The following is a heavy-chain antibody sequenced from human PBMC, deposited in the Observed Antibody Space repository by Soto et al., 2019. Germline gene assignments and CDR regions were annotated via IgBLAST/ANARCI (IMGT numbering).Heavy chain of an antibody. CDR3: ARVVHYYGSGSYYGPYFDY. CDR2: ISSSSSYT. J-gene: IGHJ4*02. CDR1: GFTFSDYY. V-gene: IGHV3-11*05. D-gene: IGHD3-10*01. Sequence: PGGSLRLSCAAPGFTFSDYYMSWIRQAPGKGLEWVSYISSSSSYTNYADSVKGRFTISRDNAKNSLYLQMNSLRAEDTAVYYCARVVHYYGSGSYYGPYFDYWGQGTLVTVSS.